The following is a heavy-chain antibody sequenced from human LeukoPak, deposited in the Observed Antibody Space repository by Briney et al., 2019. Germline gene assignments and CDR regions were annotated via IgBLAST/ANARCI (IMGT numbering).Heavy chain of an antibody. J-gene: IGHJ4*02. V-gene: IGHV4-39*01. CDR1: GDSINNSSYY. Sequence: ETLSLTCTVSGDSINNSSYYWGWIRQPPGKGLEWIGSIHYSGSTYYNPSLKSRVTISVDTSKNQFSLRLSSVTAADTAVYYCARGSIAPDYWGQGTLVTVSS. D-gene: IGHD6-6*01. CDR3: ARGSIAPDY. CDR2: IHYSGST.